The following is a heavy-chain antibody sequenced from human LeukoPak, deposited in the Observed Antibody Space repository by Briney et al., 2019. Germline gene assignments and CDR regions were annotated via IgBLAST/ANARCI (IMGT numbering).Heavy chain of an antibody. CDR3: ARRSKSSAIWSYFDY. CDR1: GFSFSSYG. CDR2: ISGSGDIT. D-gene: IGHD6-25*01. Sequence: PGGSLRLSCAASGFSFSSYGINWVRQAPGKGLEWVSGISGSGDITYYADSVKGRFTISRDNSRNTLYLQMNSLRAEDTAVYYCARRSKSSAIWSYFDYWGHGTLVTVSS. V-gene: IGHV3-23*01. J-gene: IGHJ4*01.